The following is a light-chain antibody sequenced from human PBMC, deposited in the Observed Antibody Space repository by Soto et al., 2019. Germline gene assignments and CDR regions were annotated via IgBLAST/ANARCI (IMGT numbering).Light chain of an antibody. CDR2: DAS. CDR3: RQRRNWPPWT. Sequence: EIGLTHSLATLSLSPRERATLSPSASQSVSSYLAWYQQKPGQAPRLLIYDASNRATGIPARFSGSGSGTVFTLTISSLEPEDFAVCYCRQRRNWPPWTFGQGTKVDNK. CDR1: QSVSSY. J-gene: IGKJ1*01. V-gene: IGKV3-11*01.